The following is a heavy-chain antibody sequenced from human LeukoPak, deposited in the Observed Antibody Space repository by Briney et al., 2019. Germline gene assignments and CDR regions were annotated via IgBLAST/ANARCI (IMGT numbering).Heavy chain of an antibody. D-gene: IGHD2-2*01. CDR1: GFTFSSYA. CDR2: ISYDGSSK. CDR3: AKAPTYSSTSCFDY. J-gene: IGHJ4*02. V-gene: IGHV3-30*04. Sequence: GGSLRLSCAPSGFTFSSYAMHWVRQAPGKGLEWVAVISYDGSSKYYADSVKGRFTISRDNAKNSLYLQMNSLRAEDTALYYCAKAPTYSSTSCFDYWGQGTLVTVSS.